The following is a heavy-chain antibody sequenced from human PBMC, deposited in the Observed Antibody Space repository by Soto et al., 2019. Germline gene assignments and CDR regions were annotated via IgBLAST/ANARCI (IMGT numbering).Heavy chain of an antibody. CDR2: INHSGST. D-gene: IGHD2-21*02. V-gene: IGHV4-34*01. CDR1: GGSFSRYY. CDR3: ARGRRVVVTATYGMDV. Sequence: PSETLSLTCAVYGGSFSRYYWSWIRQPPGKGLEWIGEINHSGSTNYNPSLKSRVTISVDTSKNQFSLKLSSVTAADTAVYYCARGRRVVVTATYGMDVWSQGTTVTVSS. J-gene: IGHJ6*02.